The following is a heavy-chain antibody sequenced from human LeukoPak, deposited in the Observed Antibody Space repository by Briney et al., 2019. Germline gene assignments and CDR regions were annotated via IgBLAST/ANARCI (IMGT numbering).Heavy chain of an antibody. D-gene: IGHD2-15*01. Sequence: PGGSLRLSCAASGFTFDDYAMHWVRQAPGKGLEWVSLISWDGGSTYYADSVKGRFTISRDNSKNSLYLPMNSLRAEDTALYYCAKGVGSGQFSGVYMDVWGKGTTVTVSS. CDR1: GFTFDDYA. CDR2: ISWDGGST. J-gene: IGHJ6*03. V-gene: IGHV3-43D*03. CDR3: AKGVGSGQFSGVYMDV.